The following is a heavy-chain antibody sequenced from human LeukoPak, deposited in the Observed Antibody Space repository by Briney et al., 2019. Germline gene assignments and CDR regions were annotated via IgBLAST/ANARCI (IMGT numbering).Heavy chain of an antibody. J-gene: IGHJ4*02. V-gene: IGHV3-48*04. CDR3: ARYKGDTSSYSFDN. D-gene: IGHD3-10*01. Sequence: GESLRLSCTASGFTFNNYGMNCVRQTPGGRPARVSFIGISSGPLFYADSVKRRFTISRDNAKASVYLQMNRVRPEATAVYYCARYKGDTSSYSFDNWGQGILVTVSS. CDR1: GFTFNNYG. CDR2: IGISSGPL.